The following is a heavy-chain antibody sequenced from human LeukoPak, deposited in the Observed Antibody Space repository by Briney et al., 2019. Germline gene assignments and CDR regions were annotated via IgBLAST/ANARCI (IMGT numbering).Heavy chain of an antibody. J-gene: IGHJ4*02. CDR2: ISYDGSNK. V-gene: IGHV3-30*04. Sequence: GGSLRLSCAASGFTFSSYAMHWVRQAPGKGLEWVAVISYDGSNKYYADSVKGRFTISRDNSKNTLYLQMNSLRAEDTAVYYCAKGNSGYYPYYFDYWGQGTLVTVSS. CDR3: AKGNSGYYPYYFDY. D-gene: IGHD3-22*01. CDR1: GFTFSSYA.